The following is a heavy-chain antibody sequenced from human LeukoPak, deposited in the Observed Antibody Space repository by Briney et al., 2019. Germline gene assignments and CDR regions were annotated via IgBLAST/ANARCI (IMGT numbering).Heavy chain of an antibody. J-gene: IGHJ4*02. CDR3: AKDETESGSHSGYEDY. D-gene: IGHD5-12*01. CDR2: IDSEGSRT. CDR1: GLTLRNYW. Sequence: PGGSLRLSCAASGLTLRNYWMHWVRQAPGKGLVWVSRIDSEGSRTTYAGSVKGRFTVSRDNAKNTLYLQMNSLRAEDTAVYYCAKDETESGSHSGYEDYWGQGTLVTVSS. V-gene: IGHV3-74*01.